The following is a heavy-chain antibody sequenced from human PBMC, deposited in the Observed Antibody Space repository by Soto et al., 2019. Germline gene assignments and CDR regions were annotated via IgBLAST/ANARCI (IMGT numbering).Heavy chain of an antibody. CDR3: AKDISERCSSTSCYLGDNYYYYYMDV. CDR2: ISWNSGSI. D-gene: IGHD2-2*01. CDR1: GFTFDDYA. V-gene: IGHV3-9*01. J-gene: IGHJ6*03. Sequence: GGSLRLSCAASGFTFDDYAMHWVRQAPGKGLEWVSGISWNSGSIGYADCVKGRFTISRDNAKNSLYLQMNSLRAEDTALYYCAKDISERCSSTSCYLGDNYYYYYMDVWGKGTTVTVSS.